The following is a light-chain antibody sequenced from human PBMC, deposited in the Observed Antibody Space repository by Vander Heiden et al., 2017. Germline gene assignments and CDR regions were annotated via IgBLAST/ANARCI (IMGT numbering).Light chain of an antibody. Sequence: EIVMTQSPVPLSVSPGERATLPCRASQNIDSNLAWYQQKPGQAPRLLIYAASTRATDVPARFSGSGSGTDFTLTINNLQSEDFVVYYCQQYQDWPFTFGLGTKPEI. J-gene: IGKJ2*01. CDR2: AAS. CDR1: QNIDSN. V-gene: IGKV3-15*01. CDR3: QQYQDWPFT.